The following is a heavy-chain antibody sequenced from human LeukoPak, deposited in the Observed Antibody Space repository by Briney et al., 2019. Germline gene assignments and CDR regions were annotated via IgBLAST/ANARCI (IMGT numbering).Heavy chain of an antibody. D-gene: IGHD3-3*02. CDR1: GFTFSNFA. V-gene: IGHV3-30*04. CDR3: ARPYLEWSLKFYMDI. CDR2: ISYDGTPR. Sequence: GGSLRLSCAASGFTFSNFAMHWVRQAPGKGLEWVALISYDGTPRYNEDSVKGRFTISRGDSKNTLYLQMNSLRAEDTAVYYCARPYLEWSLKFYMDIWGKGTTVTVSS. J-gene: IGHJ6*03.